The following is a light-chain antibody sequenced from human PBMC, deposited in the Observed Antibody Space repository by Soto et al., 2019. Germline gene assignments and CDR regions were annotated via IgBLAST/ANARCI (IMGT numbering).Light chain of an antibody. J-gene: IGKJ3*01. CDR2: GAS. CDR1: QSVGRN. V-gene: IGKV3-15*01. CDR3: QQRHSWPPIFT. Sequence: EIVMTQSPATLSVSPGERATLSCRASQSVGRNLAWYQQKPGQAPRLLISGASTRATDIPARFSGSGSGTEFTLTISSLQSEDFAVYYCQQRHSWPPIFTFGPGTKLDIK.